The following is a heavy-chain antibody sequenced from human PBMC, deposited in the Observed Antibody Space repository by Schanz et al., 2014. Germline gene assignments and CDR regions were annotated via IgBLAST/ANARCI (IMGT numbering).Heavy chain of an antibody. J-gene: IGHJ6*02. CDR1: GFTFSAYY. CDR3: VRNSGYGGFGWSQYHYYGMDV. V-gene: IGHV3-11*06. D-gene: IGHD3-16*01. Sequence: QVQLVESGGGLVKPGGSLRLSCAASGFTFSAYYMSWIRQAPGKGLEWVSYISHSSTYTNYAGSVKGRFTISRDNAKNSLYLQMNSLRAEDTAVYYCVRNSGYGGFGWSQYHYYGMDVWGQGTAVTVSS. CDR2: ISHSSTYT.